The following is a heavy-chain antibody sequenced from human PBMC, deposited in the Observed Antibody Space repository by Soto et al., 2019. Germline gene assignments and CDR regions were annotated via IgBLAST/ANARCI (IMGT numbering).Heavy chain of an antibody. D-gene: IGHD6-13*01. Sequence: QFTLKESGPALVKPTETLTLTCTVSGFSLSNARMGVSWIRQPPGKALEWLAHIFSNDEKSYSTSLKSSLTITKDTSKSQVVLTMTNMDPVDTATYYCARTYSSSWSYFDYCGQGALVTVSS. CDR3: ARTYSSSWSYFDY. J-gene: IGHJ4*02. CDR1: GFSLSNARMG. CDR2: IFSNDEK. V-gene: IGHV2-26*01.